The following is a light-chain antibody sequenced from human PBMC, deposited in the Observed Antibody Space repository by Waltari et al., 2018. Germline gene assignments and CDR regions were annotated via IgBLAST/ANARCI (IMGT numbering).Light chain of an antibody. CDR3: QQYYSTPT. V-gene: IGKV4-1*01. Sequence: DIVMTQSPDSLAVSLGERATINCKSSQSVLYSSNNKNYLAWYQQKPGQPPKLLIYWASTRESGVPDLFSGSGSETDFTLTVSSLQAEDVAVYYCQQYYSTPTFGQGTKLEIK. J-gene: IGKJ2*01. CDR1: QSVLYSSNNKNY. CDR2: WAS.